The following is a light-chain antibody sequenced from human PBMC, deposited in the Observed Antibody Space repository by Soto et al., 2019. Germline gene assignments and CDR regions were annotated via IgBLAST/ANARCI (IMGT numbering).Light chain of an antibody. V-gene: IGKV1-39*01. Sequence: DIQMTQSPSSLSASVGDRVTITCRASQSISSYLNWYQQKPGKAPKLLIYAASSLQSGVPSRFSGSGSGTDFTLTIISLQPEDFATYYCQQSYSTPGLFTFGPGTKVDIK. J-gene: IGKJ3*01. CDR3: QQSYSTPGLFT. CDR2: AAS. CDR1: QSISSY.